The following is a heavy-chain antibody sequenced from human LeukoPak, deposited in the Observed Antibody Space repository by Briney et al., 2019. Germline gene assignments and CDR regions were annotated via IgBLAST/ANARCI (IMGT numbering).Heavy chain of an antibody. CDR2: IKSKIDGGTT. D-gene: IGHD5-18*01. J-gene: IGHJ4*02. CDR1: GFSFSNAW. Sequence: PGGSLRLSCAASGFSFSNAWMSWVRQAPGKGLEWVGRIKSKIDGGTTDYAAPVEGRFTISRDDSKNTLYLQMNSLKTEDTAVYFCAHRDTTMVRVDYWGQGTLVTVSS. V-gene: IGHV3-15*01. CDR3: AHRDTTMVRVDY.